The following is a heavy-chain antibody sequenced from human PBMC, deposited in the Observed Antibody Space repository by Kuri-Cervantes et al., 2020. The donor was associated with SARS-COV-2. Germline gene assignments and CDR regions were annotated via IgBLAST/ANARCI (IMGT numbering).Heavy chain of an antibody. J-gene: IGHJ5*02. Sequence: LSLTCAASGFTFSGHWIHWVRQAPGKGLVWVSRINPDGSYTNNADSVKGRFTLSRDNAKNSLYLQMNSLRAEDTALYYCAKGGYCSGGSCDNWFDPWGQGTLVTVSS. CDR3: AKGGYCSGGSCDNWFDP. CDR2: INPDGSYT. D-gene: IGHD2-15*01. CDR1: GFTFSGHW. V-gene: IGHV3-74*01.